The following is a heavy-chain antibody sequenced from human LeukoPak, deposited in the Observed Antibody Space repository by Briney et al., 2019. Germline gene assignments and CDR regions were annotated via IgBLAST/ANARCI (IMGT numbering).Heavy chain of an antibody. J-gene: IGHJ4*02. CDR2: IFYGGSA. CDR3: ARQFATASADTRGYFDF. CDR1: GASISSSDDY. D-gene: IGHD2-2*01. Sequence: PSETLSLACTVSGASISSSDDYWGWIRQAPGKSLEWIGSIFYGGSAHYNPSLNSRATIFVDTSKNQFSLKLSSVTAADAGMYYCARQFATASADTRGYFDFWGQGTVVTVSS. V-gene: IGHV4-39*01.